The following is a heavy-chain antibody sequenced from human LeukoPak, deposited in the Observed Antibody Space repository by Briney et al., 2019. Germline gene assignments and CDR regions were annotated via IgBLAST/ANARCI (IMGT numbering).Heavy chain of an antibody. CDR2: IIPIFGTA. J-gene: IGHJ4*02. CDR3: ARKRTDGYISYYFDY. Sequence: SVKVSCKASGGTFSSYAISWVRQAPGQGLEWMGGIIPIFGTANYAQKFQGRVTITADESTSTAYMELSSLRSEDTAVYYCARKRTDGYISYYFDYWGQGTLVTVSS. CDR1: GGTFSSYA. D-gene: IGHD5-24*01. V-gene: IGHV1-69*13.